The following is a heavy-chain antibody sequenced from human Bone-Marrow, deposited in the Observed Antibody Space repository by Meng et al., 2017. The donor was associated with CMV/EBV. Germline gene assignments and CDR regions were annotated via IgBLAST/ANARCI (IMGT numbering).Heavy chain of an antibody. J-gene: IGHJ4*02. V-gene: IGHV1-2*02. CDR1: GYTFSNYA. CDR2: INPNSGGT. D-gene: IGHD2-2*01. Sequence: ASVKVSCKASGYTFSNYAITWVRQAPGQGLEWMGWINPNSGGTNYAQKFRGRVTMTRHTSISTAYMELSRLRSDDTAVYYCARDPVVPAALDYWGQGTLVTVSS. CDR3: ARDPVVPAALDY.